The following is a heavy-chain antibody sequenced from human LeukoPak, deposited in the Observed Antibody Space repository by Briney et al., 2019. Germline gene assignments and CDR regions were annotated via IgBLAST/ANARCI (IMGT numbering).Heavy chain of an antibody. J-gene: IGHJ4*02. V-gene: IGHV4-4*02. CDR1: GGSITSTNY. CDR3: SRESGPFSPFGH. CDR2: ISLSGYT. D-gene: IGHD1-26*01. Sequence: SETLSLTCGVSGGSITSTNYWSWVRQPPGQGLEWIGEISLSGYTGFNPSLRSRVTMSLDESKNPLSLNLASVTAADTAVYYCSRESGPFSPFGHWGQGILVTVTS.